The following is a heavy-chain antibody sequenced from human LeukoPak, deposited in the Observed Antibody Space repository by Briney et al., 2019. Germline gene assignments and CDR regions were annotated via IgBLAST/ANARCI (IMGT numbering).Heavy chain of an antibody. D-gene: IGHD2-15*01. V-gene: IGHV4-59*01. CDR1: GASISSYY. CDR3: AEIKEGGGWSFPDY. Sequence: SETLSLTCTVSGASISSYYWSWIRQPPGKGLEWIGYIYYSGSTNYSPSLKSRVTISVDTSKNQFSLKLSPVAAADTAVYYCAEIKEGGGWSFPDYLGQGTLVTVSS. J-gene: IGHJ4*01. CDR2: IYYSGST.